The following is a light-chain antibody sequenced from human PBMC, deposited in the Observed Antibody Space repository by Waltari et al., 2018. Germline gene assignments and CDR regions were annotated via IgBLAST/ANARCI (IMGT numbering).Light chain of an antibody. J-gene: IGLJ2*01. V-gene: IGLV1-44*01. Sequence: QSVLTQPPSASGTPGQSIIISCSSTSNTVNAFQQVPGADPKLLIFSDDQRPSGVPARCSGSRSGTSASLAISGLHSEDEADYYCATWDNSLEGWLFGGGTKVTV. CDR1: SNT. CDR2: SDD. CDR3: ATWDNSLEGWL.